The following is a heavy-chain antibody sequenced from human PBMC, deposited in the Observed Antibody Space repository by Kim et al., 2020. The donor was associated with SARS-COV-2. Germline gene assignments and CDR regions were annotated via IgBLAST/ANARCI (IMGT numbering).Heavy chain of an antibody. Sequence: GGSLRLSCAASGFTFSSYSMNWVRQAPGKGLEWVSSISSSSSYIYYADSVKGRFTISRDNAKNSLYLQMNSLRAEDTAVYYCARVPKAYSSSWYYFDYWGQGTLVTVSS. CDR2: ISSSSSYI. J-gene: IGHJ4*02. CDR1: GFTFSSYS. V-gene: IGHV3-21*01. CDR3: ARVPKAYSSSWYYFDY. D-gene: IGHD6-13*01.